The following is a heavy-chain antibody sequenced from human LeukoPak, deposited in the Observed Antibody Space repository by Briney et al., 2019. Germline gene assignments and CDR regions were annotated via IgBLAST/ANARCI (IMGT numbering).Heavy chain of an antibody. V-gene: IGHV1-2*04. D-gene: IGHD3/OR15-3a*01. CDR2: INPNSGGT. Sequence: ASVKVSCKASGYTFTGYYMHWVRQAPGQGLEWMGWINPNSGGTNYAQKFQGWVTMTRDTSISTAYTELSRLRSDDTAVYYCARGRRTGYPPVYYFDYWGQGTLVTVSS. CDR1: GYTFTGYY. CDR3: ARGRRTGYPPVYYFDY. J-gene: IGHJ4*02.